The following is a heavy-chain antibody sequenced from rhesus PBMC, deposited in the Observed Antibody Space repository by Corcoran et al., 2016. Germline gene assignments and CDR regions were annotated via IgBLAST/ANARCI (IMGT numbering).Heavy chain of an antibody. D-gene: IGHD2-21*01. Sequence: QVQLQESGPGLVKPSETLSLTCAVSGYSISSGYGWSWIRQPPGKGLEWIGYIGGSRRSTNYNPSLKSRVTISKDTSKNQFSLKLSSVTAADTAVYYCARVWYYWYFDLWGPGTPITISS. CDR3: ARVWYYWYFDL. CDR1: GYSISSGYG. J-gene: IGHJ2*01. V-gene: IGHV4-127*01. CDR2: IGGSRRST.